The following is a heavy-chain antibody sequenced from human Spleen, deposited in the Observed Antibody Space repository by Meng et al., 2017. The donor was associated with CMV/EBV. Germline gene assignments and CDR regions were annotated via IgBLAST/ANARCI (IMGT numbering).Heavy chain of an antibody. V-gene: IGHV3-9*01. D-gene: IGHD6-13*01. Sequence: GGSLRLSCAASGFTFDDYAMHWVRQAPGKGLEWVSGISWNSGSIGYADSVKGRFTVSRDNSKNTLYLQMNSLRAEDTAVYYCAKVPNLLAAVGTEYYFDYWGQGTLVTVSS. J-gene: IGHJ4*02. CDR2: ISWNSGSI. CDR1: GFTFDDYA. CDR3: AKVPNLLAAVGTEYYFDY.